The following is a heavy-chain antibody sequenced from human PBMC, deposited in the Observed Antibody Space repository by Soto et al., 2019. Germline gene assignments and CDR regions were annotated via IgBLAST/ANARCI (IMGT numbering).Heavy chain of an antibody. CDR3: ATMTTGGENDY. CDR2: ISAYNGNT. D-gene: IGHD4-17*01. CDR1: GYTFTSYG. V-gene: IGHV1-18*01. Sequence: QVQLVQSGAEVKKPGASVKVSCKASGYTFTSYGISWVRQAPGQGLEWMGWISAYNGNTNYAQKLQGRGPMTPDTSKSTAYMELRSLRSDDTAVYYCATMTTGGENDYWGQGTLVTVSS. J-gene: IGHJ4*02.